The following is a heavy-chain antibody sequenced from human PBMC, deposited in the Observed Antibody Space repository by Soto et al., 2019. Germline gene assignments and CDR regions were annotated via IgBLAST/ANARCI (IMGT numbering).Heavy chain of an antibody. Sequence: PSETLSLTCTVSRGSISNYYWSWIRQPPGKGLEWIGYIYYSGNTNYNPSLKSRVTISVDTSKNQFSLKLTSVTAADSAVYYCARDRVVVSDAHYYYGMEVWGQGTTVTVSS. V-gene: IGHV4-59*01. CDR3: ARDRVVVSDAHYYYGMEV. CDR1: RGSISNYY. CDR2: IYYSGNT. J-gene: IGHJ6*02. D-gene: IGHD2-2*01.